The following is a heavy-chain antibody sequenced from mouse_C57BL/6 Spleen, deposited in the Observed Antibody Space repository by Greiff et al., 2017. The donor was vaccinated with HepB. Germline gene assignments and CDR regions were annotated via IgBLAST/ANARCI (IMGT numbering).Heavy chain of an antibody. Sequence: EVKLEESGPGLVKPSQSLSLTCSVTGYSITSGYYWNWIRQFPGNKLEWMGYISYDGSNNYNPSLKNRISITRDTSKNQFFLKLNSVTTEDTATYYCARGGPSWYFDYWGQGTTLTVSS. CDR1: GYSITSGYY. V-gene: IGHV3-6*01. CDR2: ISYDGSN. J-gene: IGHJ2*01. CDR3: ARGGPSWYFDY.